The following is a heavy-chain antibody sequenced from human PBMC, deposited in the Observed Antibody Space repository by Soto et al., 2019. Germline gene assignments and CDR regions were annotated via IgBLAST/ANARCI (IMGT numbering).Heavy chain of an antibody. CDR1: GGSISSGGYY. CDR2: IYYSGST. Sequence: LSLTCTVSGGSISSGGYYWSWIRQHPGKGLEWIGYIYYSGSTYYNPSLKSRVTISVDTSKNQFSLKLSSVTAADTAVYYCARANGSGEGKTYYYGSGSYYTDYWGQGTLVTVSS. V-gene: IGHV4-31*03. CDR3: ARANGSGEGKTYYYGSGSYYTDY. J-gene: IGHJ4*02. D-gene: IGHD3-10*01.